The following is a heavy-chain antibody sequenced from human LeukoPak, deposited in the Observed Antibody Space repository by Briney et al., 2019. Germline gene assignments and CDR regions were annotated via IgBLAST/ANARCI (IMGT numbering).Heavy chain of an antibody. CDR3: ARGDGSGRYCIEY. V-gene: IGHV1-2*02. D-gene: IGHD3-10*01. Sequence: GASVKVSRKASGYTFTDYFMHWVRQAPGQGLEWMGWINPNSGGTNYAQRFQGRVTMTRDTSISTVYMELSRLTSDDTAVYYCARGDGSGRYCIEYWGQGTLVAVAS. CDR1: GYTFTDYF. J-gene: IGHJ4*02. CDR2: INPNSGGT.